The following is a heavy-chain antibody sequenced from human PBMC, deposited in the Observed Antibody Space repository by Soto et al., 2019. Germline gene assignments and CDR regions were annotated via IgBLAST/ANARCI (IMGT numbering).Heavy chain of an antibody. CDR3: ARDTTTGTGEDYYYGMDV. CDR1: VYTFTGYY. CDR2: INPNSGGT. Sequence: ASVKVSCKASVYTFTGYYMHWVRQAPGQGLEWMGWINPNSGGTNYAQKFQGWVTMTRDTSISTAYMELSRLRSDDTAVYYCARDTTTGTGEDYYYGMDVWGQGTTVTV. J-gene: IGHJ6*02. V-gene: IGHV1-2*04. D-gene: IGHD1-1*01.